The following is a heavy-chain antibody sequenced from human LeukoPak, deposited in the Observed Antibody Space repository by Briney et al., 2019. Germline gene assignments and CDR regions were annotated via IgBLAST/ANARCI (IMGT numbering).Heavy chain of an antibody. Sequence: SGGSLRLSCAASGFTFSSYGMHWVRQAPGKGLEWVAVIWYDGNNKYYADSVKGRFTISRDNSKNTLYLQMNSLRAEDTAVYYCAREMATRGVGAFDIWGQGTMVTVSS. J-gene: IGHJ3*02. CDR3: AREMATRGVGAFDI. CDR2: IWYDGNNK. V-gene: IGHV3-33*01. D-gene: IGHD5-24*01. CDR1: GFTFSSYG.